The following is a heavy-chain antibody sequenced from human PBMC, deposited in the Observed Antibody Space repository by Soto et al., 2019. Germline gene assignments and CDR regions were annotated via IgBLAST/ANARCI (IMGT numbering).Heavy chain of an antibody. CDR1: GFTFSSYG. CDR3: AKAATAMGEYYYYYYGLDV. CDR2: ISYDGSNK. Sequence: LRLSCAASGFTFSSYGMHWVRQAPGKGLEWVAVISYDGSNKYYADSVKGRFTISRDNSKNTLYLQMNSLRAEDTAVYYCAKAATAMGEYYYYYYGLDV. J-gene: IGHJ6*01. D-gene: IGHD5-18*01. V-gene: IGHV3-30*18.